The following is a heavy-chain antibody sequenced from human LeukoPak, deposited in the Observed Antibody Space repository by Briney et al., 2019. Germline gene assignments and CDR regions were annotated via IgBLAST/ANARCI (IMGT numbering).Heavy chain of an antibody. CDR2: ISSSSSYI. V-gene: IGHV3-21*01. CDR1: GFTFSSYS. CDR3: ARDPGNGMDV. J-gene: IGHJ6*02. Sequence: GGSLRLSCAASGFTFSSYSTTWVRQAPGKGLEWVSSISSSSSYIYYADSVKGRFTISRDNAKNSLYLQMNSLRAEDTAVYYCARDPGNGMDVWGQGTTVTVSS.